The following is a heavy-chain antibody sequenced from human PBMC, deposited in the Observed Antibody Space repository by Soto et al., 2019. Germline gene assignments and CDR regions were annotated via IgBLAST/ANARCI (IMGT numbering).Heavy chain of an antibody. D-gene: IGHD6-13*01. J-gene: IGHJ3*02. V-gene: IGHV3-33*01. CDR3: ARDIGDQTSRWTDAFDI. CDR1: GFIFSGYG. Sequence: PGGSLRLSFAASGFIFSGYGMHWVRQSPGKGLEWVAVIWYDGTNKYYVDSVKGRFTISKDNSKNTLYLQMNSLRAEDTAIYYCARDIGDQTSRWTDAFDIWGQGTMVTVSS. CDR2: IWYDGTNK.